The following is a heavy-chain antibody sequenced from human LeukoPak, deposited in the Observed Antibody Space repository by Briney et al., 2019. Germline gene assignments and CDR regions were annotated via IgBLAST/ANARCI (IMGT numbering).Heavy chain of an antibody. V-gene: IGHV3-30*18. D-gene: IGHD2/OR15-2a*01. CDR2: TSYDGTNK. CDR3: AKDFYDTSANGAFDI. Sequence: GGSLRLSCVASGFTFSTYAMHWVRQAPGTGLEWVAVTSYDGTNKYYADSLKGRFTISRDNSKNTMYLQVNSLRPGDTAVYYCAKDFYDTSANGAFDIWGHGTMVSVSS. CDR1: GFTFSTYA. J-gene: IGHJ3*02.